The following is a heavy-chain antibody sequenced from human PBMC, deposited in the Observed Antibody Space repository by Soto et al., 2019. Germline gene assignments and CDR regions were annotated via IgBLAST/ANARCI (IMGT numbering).Heavy chain of an antibody. CDR1: GGSFSGYY. CDR3: AGGTCIGARPDDYYGMEV. CDR2: IDDSGST. J-gene: IGHJ6*02. Sequence: QVQLQQWGAGLLKPSGTLSLTCGVSGGSFSGYYWSWIRQPPGKGLEWIGEIDDSGSTNSNPSLKRRVTISIETSKNQFSLTMTSVTAADTSVYYCAGGTCIGARPDDYYGMEVWGQGTTVTVSS. D-gene: IGHD6-6*01. V-gene: IGHV4-34*01.